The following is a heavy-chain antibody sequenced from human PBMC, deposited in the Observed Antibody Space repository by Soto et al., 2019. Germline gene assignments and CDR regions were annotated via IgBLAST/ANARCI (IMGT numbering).Heavy chain of an antibody. V-gene: IGHV4-30-4*01. CDR1: GGSISSGDYY. CDR2: IYYSGST. J-gene: IGHJ5*02. CDR3: ARDPYPGNWFDP. Sequence: PXETLSLTCTDSGGSISSGDYYWSWIRQPPGKGLEWIGYIYYSGSTYYNPSLKSRVTISVDTSKNQFSLKLSSVTAADTAVYYCARDPYPGNWFDPSGQGTLVTVSS. D-gene: IGHD7-27*01.